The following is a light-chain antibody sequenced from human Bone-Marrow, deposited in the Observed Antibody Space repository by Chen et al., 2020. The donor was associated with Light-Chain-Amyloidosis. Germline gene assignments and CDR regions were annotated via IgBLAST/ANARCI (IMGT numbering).Light chain of an antibody. CDR3: GSYTTTNPLV. V-gene: IGLV2-14*03. J-gene: IGLJ3*02. CDR2: DVS. Sequence: QSALTQPASVSGSPGQSVTISCTGSNSDVGAHKYVSWYQKSPGKAPKLIIYDVSARPSGLSLRFSGSKSANTASLTIYGRQAEDEADYYCGSYTTTNPLVFGGGTKLTVL. CDR1: NSDVGAHKY.